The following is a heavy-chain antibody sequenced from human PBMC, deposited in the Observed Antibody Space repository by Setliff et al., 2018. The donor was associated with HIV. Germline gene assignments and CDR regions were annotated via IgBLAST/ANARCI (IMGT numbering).Heavy chain of an antibody. J-gene: IGHJ3*01. Sequence: ASVKVSCKALTFLVTGYNIHWVRLAPGHGPEWLGRINPNNGGTDYAQKFQGRVTMSLYTSTNTVYLELKGLTSDDTAVYYCANPRIFYSFDVWGPGTVVTVSS. CDR1: TFLVTGYN. V-gene: IGHV1-2*06. CDR3: ANPRIFYSFDV. CDR2: INPNNGGT. D-gene: IGHD3-9*01.